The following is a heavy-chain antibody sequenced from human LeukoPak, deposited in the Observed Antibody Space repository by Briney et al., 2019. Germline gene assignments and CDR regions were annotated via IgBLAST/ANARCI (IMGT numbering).Heavy chain of an antibody. D-gene: IGHD2-2*01. V-gene: IGHV1-2*06. CDR1: GYTFTSFH. CDR2: INPNSGDT. Sequence: ASVKVSCKTSGYTFTSFHMHWVRQAPGQGLEWMGRINPNSGDTNYAQKFQGRVTMTRDTSISTAYMELSRLRSDDTAVYYCARDYCSSTSCLFDYWGQGTLVTVSS. CDR3: ARDYCSSTSCLFDY. J-gene: IGHJ4*02.